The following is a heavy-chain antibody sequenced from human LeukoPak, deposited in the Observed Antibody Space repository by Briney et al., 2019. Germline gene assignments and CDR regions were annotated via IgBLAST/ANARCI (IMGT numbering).Heavy chain of an antibody. V-gene: IGHV3-30*18. D-gene: IGHD3-16*01. J-gene: IGHJ4*02. Sequence: GGSLRLSCAASGFTFSSYGMHWVRQAPGKGLEWVAVISPGGNNQYYVGSVKGRFSISRDNSKKMLYLQMNSLRSEDTAVYYCAKLDYDYIWRGRDFWGQGTLVTVSS. CDR1: GFTFSSYG. CDR2: ISPGGNNQ. CDR3: AKLDYDYIWRGRDF.